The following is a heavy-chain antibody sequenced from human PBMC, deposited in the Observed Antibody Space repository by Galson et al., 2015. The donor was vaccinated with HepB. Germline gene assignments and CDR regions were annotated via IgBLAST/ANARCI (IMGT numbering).Heavy chain of an antibody. CDR1: GGTFSRYG. D-gene: IGHD2-15*01. Sequence: SVKVSCKASGGTFSRYGISWVRQAPGQGPEWLGGIIPIVGTPHYARGFEGRLSIIADGSTSTASMELSGLTFEDTAVYYCAAATSLYEDIRGGGAGVYYYMDVWGRGTMVTVSS. CDR3: AAATSLYEDIRGGGAGVYYYMDV. J-gene: IGHJ6*03. V-gene: IGHV1-69*13. CDR2: IIPIVGTP.